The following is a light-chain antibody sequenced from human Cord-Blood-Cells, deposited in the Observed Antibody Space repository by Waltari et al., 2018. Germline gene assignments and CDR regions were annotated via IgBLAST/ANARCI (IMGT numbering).Light chain of an antibody. CDR3: QQGYSTLA. Sequence: DIQMTQSPSSLSASVGDRVTITCRASQSISSYLNWYQQKPGKAPKLLIYAASSLQSGVPSRFSGSGAETHFTLTISSLQPEDFATYYCQQGYSTLAFGQGTRLEI. V-gene: IGKV1-39*01. J-gene: IGKJ5*01. CDR2: AAS. CDR1: QSISSY.